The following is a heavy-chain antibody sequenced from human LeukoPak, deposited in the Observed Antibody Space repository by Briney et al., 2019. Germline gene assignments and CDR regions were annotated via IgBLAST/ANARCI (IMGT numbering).Heavy chain of an antibody. CDR3: ARNLAYCSGGNCYGMDV. CDR1: GFTFSSYA. CDR2: ISYDGSNK. J-gene: IGHJ6*04. V-gene: IGHV3-30*04. Sequence: PGGSLRLSCAASGFTFSSYAMHWVRQAPGKGLEWVAVISYDGSNKYYADSVKGRFTISRDNSKNTLYLQMNSLRAEDTAVYYCARNLAYCSGGNCYGMDVLGKGTTVNVSS. D-gene: IGHD2-15*01.